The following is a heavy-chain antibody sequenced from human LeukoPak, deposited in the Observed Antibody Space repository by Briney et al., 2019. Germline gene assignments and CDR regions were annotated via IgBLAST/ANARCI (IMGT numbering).Heavy chain of an antibody. CDR2: TTSSSNYI. CDR1: GFTFSSYS. CDR3: ARLGNYDSNFDY. J-gene: IGHJ4*02. Sequence: PGGSLRLSCAASGFTFSSYSMNWVRQAPGKGLEWVSSTTSSSNYIYYADSVKGRFTISRDNAKNSLYLQMNSLRAEDTAVYYCARLGNYDSNFDYWGQGTLVTVSS. V-gene: IGHV3-21*01. D-gene: IGHD4-11*01.